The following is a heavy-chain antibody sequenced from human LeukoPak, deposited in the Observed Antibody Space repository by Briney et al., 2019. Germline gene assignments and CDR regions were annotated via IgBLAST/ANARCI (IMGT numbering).Heavy chain of an antibody. V-gene: IGHV3-48*01. Sequence: PPGGSLRLSCAASGFTFSSYSMNWVRQAPGKGLEWVSYISSSSSTIYYADSVKGRFTISRDNAKNSLYLQMNSLRAEDTAVYYCAREDDSSSSPTDDAFDIWGQGTMVTVSS. CDR3: AREDDSSSSPTDDAFDI. CDR2: ISSSSSTI. J-gene: IGHJ3*02. D-gene: IGHD6-6*01. CDR1: GFTFSSYS.